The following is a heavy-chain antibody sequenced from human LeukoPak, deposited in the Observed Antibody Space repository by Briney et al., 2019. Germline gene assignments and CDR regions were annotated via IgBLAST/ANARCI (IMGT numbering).Heavy chain of an antibody. J-gene: IGHJ4*02. CDR2: IIPILGIA. CDR3: AREDSSGSSFDY. V-gene: IGHV1-69*04. CDR1: GGTFSSYT. D-gene: IGHD3-22*01. Sequence: SVKVSCKASGGTFSSYTISWVRQAPGQGLEWMGRIIPILGIANYAQKFQGRVTITADKSTSTAYMELSSLRSEDTAVYYCAREDSSGSSFDYWGQGTLVTVSS.